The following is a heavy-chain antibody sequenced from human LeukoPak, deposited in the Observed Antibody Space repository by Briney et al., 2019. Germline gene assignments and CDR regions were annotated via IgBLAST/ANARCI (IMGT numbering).Heavy chain of an antibody. V-gene: IGHV4-34*01. J-gene: IGHJ4*02. CDR3: ARGGFYCGGDGYVDY. Sequence: NPSETLSLTCAVYGQSLSPYYGRWMRPPPGEGLGGIGDINYRGSTNHNPSLKSRVPQPPRPSKNQFLRSLRSMTAAHTAWYFFARGGFYCGGDGYVDYWGQGTLVTVSS. CDR2: INYRGST. D-gene: IGHD2-21*02. CDR1: GQSLSPYY.